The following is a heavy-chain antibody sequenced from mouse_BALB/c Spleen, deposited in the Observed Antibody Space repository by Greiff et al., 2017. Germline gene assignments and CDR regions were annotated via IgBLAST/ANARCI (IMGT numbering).Heavy chain of an antibody. Sequence: EVKVEESGGGLVQPGGSLRLSCATSGFTFTDYYMSWVRQPPGKALEWLGFIRNKANGYTTEYSASVKGRFTISRDNSQSILYLQMNTLRAEDSATYYCAMGYGSWFAYWGQGTLVTVSA. CDR2: IRNKANGYTT. D-gene: IGHD2-10*02. CDR3: AMGYGSWFAY. J-gene: IGHJ3*01. CDR1: GFTFTDYY. V-gene: IGHV7-3*02.